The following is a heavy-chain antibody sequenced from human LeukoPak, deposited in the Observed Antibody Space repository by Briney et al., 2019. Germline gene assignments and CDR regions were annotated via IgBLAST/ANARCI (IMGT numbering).Heavy chain of an antibody. CDR1: GGSFSGYY. CDR2: INHSGST. D-gene: IGHD2-15*01. J-gene: IGHJ4*02. Sequence: SETLSLTCAVYGGSFSGYYWSWIRQPPGKGLEWIGEINHSGSTNYNPSLKSRVTISVDTSKNQFSLKLSSVTAADTAVYYCARPRPPTRRAGYLDYWGQGTLVTVSS. CDR3: ARPRPPTRRAGYLDY. V-gene: IGHV4-34*01.